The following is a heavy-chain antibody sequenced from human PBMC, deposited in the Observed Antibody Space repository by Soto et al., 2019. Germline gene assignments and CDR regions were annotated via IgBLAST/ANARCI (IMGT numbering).Heavy chain of an antibody. Sequence: ASVKVSCKASGYTFTAYYIHWLRQAPGQGLEWMGWVNPHSGATVFAQKFLGSVTLTTDTSINTAYMELTGLTSDDTALYYCARPPNPWEPYAFHIWGHGTLVTVSS. CDR1: GYTFTAYY. D-gene: IGHD1-26*01. CDR2: VNPHSGAT. CDR3: ARPPNPWEPYAFHI. J-gene: IGHJ3*02. V-gene: IGHV1-2*04.